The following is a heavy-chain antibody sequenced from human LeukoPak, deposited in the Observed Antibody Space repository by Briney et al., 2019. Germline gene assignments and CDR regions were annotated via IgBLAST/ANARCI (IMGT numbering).Heavy chain of an antibody. D-gene: IGHD3-9*01. Sequence: SETLSLTCTVSGGSVRSGSYYWSWIRQPPGKGLEWIGYIYYSGSTNYNPSLKSRVTISVDTSKNQFSLKLSSVTAADTAVYYCARGDDILTGYTQFDPWGQGTLVTVSS. CDR2: IYYSGST. V-gene: IGHV4-61*01. CDR1: GGSVRSGSYY. CDR3: ARGDDILTGYTQFDP. J-gene: IGHJ5*02.